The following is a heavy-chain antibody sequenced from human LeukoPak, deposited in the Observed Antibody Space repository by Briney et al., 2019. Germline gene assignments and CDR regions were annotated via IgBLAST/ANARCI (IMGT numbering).Heavy chain of an antibody. Sequence: PSETLSLTCTVSGGSISSSSYYWGWIRPPPGKELMWIRSIYYSSSTYYNQSLKSRVTISVDTSKNQFSLKLSSVTAADTAVYSWGRQPGNYGMDVWGQGTRVSVSS. V-gene: IGHV4-39*01. CDR2: IYYSSST. CDR3: GRQPGNYGMDV. CDR1: GGSISSSSYY. J-gene: IGHJ6*02.